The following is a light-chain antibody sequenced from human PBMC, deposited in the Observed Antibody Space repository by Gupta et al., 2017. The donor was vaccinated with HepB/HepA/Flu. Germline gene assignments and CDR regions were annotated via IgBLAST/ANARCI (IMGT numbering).Light chain of an antibody. J-gene: IGKJ3*01. CDR2: AAS. CDR3: QQSYSTLFT. Sequence: DIQMTQSPSSLSASVGDRVTISCRASQSISSYLNWYQQNPGKAPKLLIYAASSLQSGVPSRFSGSGSGTDFTLTISSLQPEDFATYYCQQSYSTLFTFGPWTKVDIK. CDR1: QSISSY. V-gene: IGKV1-39*01.